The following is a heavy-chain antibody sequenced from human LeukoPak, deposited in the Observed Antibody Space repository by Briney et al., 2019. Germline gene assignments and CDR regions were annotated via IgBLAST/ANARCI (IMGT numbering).Heavy chain of an antibody. Sequence: GASVKVSCKASGYTFTSYAMHWVRQAPGQRLEWMGWINAGNGNTKYSQKFQGRVTITADPSRATAYMELASLRSEDTAMYYCVTEGYCTSDSCYVHWGQGTLVTVSS. J-gene: IGHJ4*02. CDR1: GYTFTSYA. CDR2: INAGNGNT. V-gene: IGHV1-3*01. CDR3: VTEGYCTSDSCYVH. D-gene: IGHD2-2*01.